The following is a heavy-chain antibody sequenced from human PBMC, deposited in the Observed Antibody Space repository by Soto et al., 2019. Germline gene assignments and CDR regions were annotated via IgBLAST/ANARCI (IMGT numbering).Heavy chain of an antibody. CDR3: VRDGTKTLRDWFDP. J-gene: IGHJ5*02. Sequence: SETLSLTCTVSGASISGFYWSWIRKSAGKGLERIGRIYATGTTDYNPSLTSRVMMSVDTSKKQFSLKLRSVTAAATAVYYCVRDGTKTLRDWFDPWGQGISVTVSS. V-gene: IGHV4-4*07. CDR1: GASISGFY. CDR2: IYATGTT. D-gene: IGHD1-1*01.